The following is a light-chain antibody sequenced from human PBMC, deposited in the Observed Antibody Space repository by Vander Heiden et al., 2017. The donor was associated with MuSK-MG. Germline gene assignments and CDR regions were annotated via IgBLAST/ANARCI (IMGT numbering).Light chain of an antibody. V-gene: IGKV3-20*01. CDR2: GTS. J-gene: IGKJ1*01. CDR1: QSVGYTY. Sequence: EIVLTQSPGTLSLSTGARGTLSCRASQSVGYTYLAWYQQKPGQAPRLLIYGTSSRATGVPYRFSGSGSGADFTLTISSLDPEDFAVYYCQQAGSTPRTFGQGTKVEVK. CDR3: QQAGSTPRT.